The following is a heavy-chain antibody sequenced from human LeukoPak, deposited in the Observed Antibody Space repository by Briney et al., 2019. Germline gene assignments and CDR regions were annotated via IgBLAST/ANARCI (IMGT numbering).Heavy chain of an antibody. J-gene: IGHJ4*02. CDR2: INPNSGDT. Sequence: ASVTVSCKASGYIFSDYYMHWVRQAPGQGLEWMGWINPNSGDTSYAQKFQDKVTMTRDTSVTTAYMELTRLTPDDTAVYYCASLRLVDYWGQGTLVTVSS. CDR3: ASLRLVDY. V-gene: IGHV1-2*02. CDR1: GYIFSDYY. D-gene: IGHD6-19*01.